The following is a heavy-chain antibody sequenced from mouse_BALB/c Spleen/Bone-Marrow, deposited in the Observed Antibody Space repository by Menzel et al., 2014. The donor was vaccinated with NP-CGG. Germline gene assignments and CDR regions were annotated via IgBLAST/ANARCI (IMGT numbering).Heavy chain of an antibody. Sequence: VQLQQSGAELVRPGASVKLSCKASGYSFXSYWMNWVKQRPGQGLEWIGMIHPSDSETRLNQKFKDKATLTVDKSSSTAYMQLSSPTSEDSAVYYCAREREITTVVAGDWYFDVWGAGTTVTVSS. CDR2: IHPSDSET. J-gene: IGHJ1*01. D-gene: IGHD1-1*01. CDR1: GYSFXSYW. V-gene: IGHV1-61*01. CDR3: AREREITTVVAGDWYFDV.